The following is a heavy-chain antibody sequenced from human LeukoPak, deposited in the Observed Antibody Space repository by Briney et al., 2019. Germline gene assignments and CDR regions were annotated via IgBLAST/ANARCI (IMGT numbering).Heavy chain of an antibody. V-gene: IGHV3-48*03. J-gene: IGHJ4*02. D-gene: IGHD3-22*01. CDR2: ISSSGSTI. CDR1: GFTFSSYE. Sequence: GGSLRPSCAASGFTFSSYEMNWVRQAPGKGLEWVSYISSSGSTIYYADSVKGRFTISRDNAKNSLYLQMNSLRAEDTAVYYCARASYYDTIDYWGQGTLVTVSS. CDR3: ARASYYDTIDY.